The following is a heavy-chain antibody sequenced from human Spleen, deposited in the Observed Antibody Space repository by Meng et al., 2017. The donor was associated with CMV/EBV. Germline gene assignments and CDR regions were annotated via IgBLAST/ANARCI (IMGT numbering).Heavy chain of an antibody. CDR3: ARGTYSSSVDY. CDR1: GGSISSYY. V-gene: IGHV4-59*12. CDR2: IYYSGSS. D-gene: IGHD6-6*01. Sequence: SETLSLTCTVSGGSISSYYWSWIRQPPGKGLEWIGHIYYSGSSNYNPSLKSRVTMSVDTSKNQFSLKLRSVTAADTAVYYCARGTYSSSVDYWGQGTLVTVSS. J-gene: IGHJ4*02.